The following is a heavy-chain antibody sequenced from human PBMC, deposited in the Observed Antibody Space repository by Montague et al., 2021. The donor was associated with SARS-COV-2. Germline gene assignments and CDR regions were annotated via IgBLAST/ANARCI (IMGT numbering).Heavy chain of an antibody. CDR3: ARDLDYGGNSLFDY. Sequence: SLRLSCAAYGFTFSSYEMNWIRQASGKGLEWVSYISSRGSAVFFYAESVKGRFTISRDNARNSLFLQMNSLTVDDTGVYYCARDLDYGGNSLFDYWGQGTLVTVSS. J-gene: IGHJ4*02. CDR2: ISSRGSAV. CDR1: GFTFSSYE. D-gene: IGHD4-23*01. V-gene: IGHV3-48*03.